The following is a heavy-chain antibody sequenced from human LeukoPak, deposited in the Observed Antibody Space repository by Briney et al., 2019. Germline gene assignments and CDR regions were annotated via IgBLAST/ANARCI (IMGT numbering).Heavy chain of an antibody. D-gene: IGHD6-6*01. CDR2: ISYDGSNK. CDR3: AKDHSSSHIDY. J-gene: IGHJ4*02. V-gene: IGHV3-30*18. CDR1: GFTFSSYG. Sequence: PGGSLRLSCAASGFTFSSYGMHWVRQAPGKGLEWVAVISYDGSNKYYADSVKGRFTISRDNSKNTLYLQMNSLRAEDTAVYYCAKDHSSSHIDYWGQGTLVTVSS.